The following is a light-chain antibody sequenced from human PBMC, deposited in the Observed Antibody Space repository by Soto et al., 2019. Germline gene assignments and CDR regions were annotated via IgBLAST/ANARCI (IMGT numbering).Light chain of an antibody. V-gene: IGKV3-11*01. CDR2: DAS. CDR3: QQRSNWPPT. J-gene: IGKJ1*01. Sequence: LTQSPSSLSASVGRRFTLSCRASQSVSSYLAWYQQKPGQAPRLLIYDASNRATGIPARFSGSGSGTDFNLTISSLEPEDFAVYYCQQRSNWPPTFGQGTKVDIK. CDR1: QSVSSY.